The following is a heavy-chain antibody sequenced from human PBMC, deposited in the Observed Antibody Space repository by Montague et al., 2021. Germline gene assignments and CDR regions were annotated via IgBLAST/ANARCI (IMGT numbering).Heavy chain of an antibody. V-gene: IGHV4-59*01. CDR2: VFYSGAT. D-gene: IGHD3-22*01. J-gene: IGHJ4*02. CDR3: ARQGFYESGGFFI. CDR1: GDSITGWY. Sequence: SETLSLTCSVSGDSITGWYWGWIRQPPGKGLEWIGSVFYSGATNYNPFLTSRVTMSAGTSKNQVSLKVNSVTAADTAVYYCARQGFYESGGFFIWGLGSLVTVSS.